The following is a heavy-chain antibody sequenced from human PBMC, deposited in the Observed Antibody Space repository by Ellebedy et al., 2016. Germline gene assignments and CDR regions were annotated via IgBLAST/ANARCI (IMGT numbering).Heavy chain of an antibody. Sequence: GGSLRLXXAASGFTFSSYAMSWVRQAPGKGLEWVSAISGSGGSTYYADSVKGRFTISRDNSKNTLYLQMNSLRAEDTAVYYCAKGLAYYYGSGSFFDYWGQGTLVTVSS. CDR1: GFTFSSYA. D-gene: IGHD3-10*01. V-gene: IGHV3-23*01. J-gene: IGHJ4*02. CDR3: AKGLAYYYGSGSFFDY. CDR2: ISGSGGST.